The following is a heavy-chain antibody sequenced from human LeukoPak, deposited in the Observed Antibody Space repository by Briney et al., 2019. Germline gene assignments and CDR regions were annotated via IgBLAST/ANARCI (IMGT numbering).Heavy chain of an antibody. D-gene: IGHD1-26*01. CDR2: ISAYNGNT. Sequence: GASVKVSCKASGYTFTSYGISWVRQAPGQGLEWMGWISAYNGNTNYAQKLQGRVTMTTDTSTSTAYMELRSLRSDDTAVYYCARGPHSRSWPDIPRDYWGQGTLVTVSS. CDR1: GYTFTSYG. J-gene: IGHJ4*02. CDR3: ARGPHSRSWPDIPRDY. V-gene: IGHV1-18*01.